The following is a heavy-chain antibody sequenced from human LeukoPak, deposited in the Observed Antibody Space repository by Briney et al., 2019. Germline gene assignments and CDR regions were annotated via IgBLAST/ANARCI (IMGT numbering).Heavy chain of an antibody. Sequence: GGSLRLSCAASGFTFSSYWMHWVRQAPGKGLVWVSRINSDGSSTSYADSVKGRFTISRDNSKNTLYLQMNSLRAEDTAVYYCAREKIVVVPAAHDYWGQGTLVTVSS. J-gene: IGHJ4*02. V-gene: IGHV3-74*01. CDR2: INSDGSST. CDR1: GFTFSSYW. D-gene: IGHD2-2*01. CDR3: AREKIVVVPAAHDY.